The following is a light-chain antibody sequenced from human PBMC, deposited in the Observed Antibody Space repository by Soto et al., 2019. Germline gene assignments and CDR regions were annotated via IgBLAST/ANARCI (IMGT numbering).Light chain of an antibody. V-gene: IGKV3-11*01. Sequence: EIVMTQSPATLSLSPGGRATLSCRASQSVGKYLVWYQQKPGQAPRLLIYDASNRATGIPARFSGSGSGTDFTLTISSLEPEDFAVYYCQQRGNRPPWTFGQGTKVDI. CDR2: DAS. CDR3: QQRGNRPPWT. CDR1: QSVGKY. J-gene: IGKJ1*01.